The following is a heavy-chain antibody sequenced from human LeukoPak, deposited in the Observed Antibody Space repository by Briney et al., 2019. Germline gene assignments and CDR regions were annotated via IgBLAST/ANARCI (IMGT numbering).Heavy chain of an antibody. Sequence: ASVKVSCKASGYTFTDFYIHWVRQAPGKELEWMAKLIPSGGSPSYAQNFQGRVTVTSDTSTSTVHMELSSLRSDDSAVYYCARGAHQHSDSWGQGTLVSVSS. CDR3: ARGAHQHSDS. CDR1: GYTFTDFY. V-gene: IGHV1-46*01. J-gene: IGHJ4*02. D-gene: IGHD2-2*01. CDR2: LIPSGGSP.